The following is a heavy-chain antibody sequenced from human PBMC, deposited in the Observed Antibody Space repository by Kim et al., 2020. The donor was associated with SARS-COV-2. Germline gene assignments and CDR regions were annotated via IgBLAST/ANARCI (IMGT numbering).Heavy chain of an antibody. CDR2: TYYRSNWYN. J-gene: IGHJ5*01. V-gene: IGHV6-1*01. CDR1: GDSVSSNDAT. CDR3: ARLRGTSWLDS. Sequence: SQTLSLTCAISGDSVSSNDATWHWIRQSPSRGLEWLGRTYYRSNWYNDYAVSVKSRMTINPDTSTNQFSLQLNSVTPEDTAVYFCARLRGTSWLDSWGQGTLVTVSS. D-gene: IGHD2-2*01.